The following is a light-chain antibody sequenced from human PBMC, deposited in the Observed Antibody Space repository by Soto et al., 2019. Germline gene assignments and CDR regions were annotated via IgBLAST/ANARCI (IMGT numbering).Light chain of an antibody. CDR2: DVN. CDR3: SSYAGSNNGV. CDR1: SSDVGRYTY. J-gene: IGLJ3*02. V-gene: IGLV2-8*01. Sequence: QSALTQPPSASGSPGQSVTISCTGTSSDVGRYTYVSWYQQHPGKAPKLMIYDVNKRPSGVPDRFSGSKSGNTASLTVSGLEAEDEADYYCSSYAGSNNGVFGEGTKLTVL.